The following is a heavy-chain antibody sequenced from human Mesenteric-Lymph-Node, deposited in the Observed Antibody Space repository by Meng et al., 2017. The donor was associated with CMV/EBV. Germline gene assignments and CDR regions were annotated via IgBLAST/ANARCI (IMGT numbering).Heavy chain of an antibody. V-gene: IGHV3-48*04. J-gene: IGHJ3*02. CDR1: GFTFSGFS. CDR3: ARDRAFDI. Sequence: GGSLRLSCVASGFTFSGFSMNWVRQAPGKGLEWVSYISGSGSTVYYADSVKGRFTISRDNAKDSLYLQMNSLRGEDTAVYYCARDRAFDIWGQGTMVTVSS. CDR2: ISGSGSTV.